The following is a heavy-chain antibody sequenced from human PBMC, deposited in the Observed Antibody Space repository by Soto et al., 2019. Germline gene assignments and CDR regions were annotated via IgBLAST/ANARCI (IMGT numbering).Heavy chain of an antibody. Sequence: SENRCLPWTGSGGSLTRIDYHLGRLRQAPRKGLEWIGSIYYSGSTYYNPSLKSRVTISVDTSKNQFSLRLRSVTAADTAVYYCARHPQERWLQLYYFDYWGQGTLVTVSS. J-gene: IGHJ4*02. V-gene: IGHV4-39*01. CDR3: ARHPQERWLQLYYFDY. CDR2: IYYSGST. D-gene: IGHD5-18*01. CDR1: GGSLTRIDYH.